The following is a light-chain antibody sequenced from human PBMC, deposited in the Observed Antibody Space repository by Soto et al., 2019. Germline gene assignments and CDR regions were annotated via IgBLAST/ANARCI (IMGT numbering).Light chain of an antibody. J-gene: IGKJ4*01. Sequence: EIVLTQSPATLSLSPGERATLSCRASPSVSSYLAWYQQKPGQAPRLLIYDASNRATGIPARFSGSGSGTEFTLTISSLEPEDFAVYYCQQRSNWGHTFGGGTKVEIK. CDR1: PSVSSY. CDR3: QQRSNWGHT. V-gene: IGKV3-11*01. CDR2: DAS.